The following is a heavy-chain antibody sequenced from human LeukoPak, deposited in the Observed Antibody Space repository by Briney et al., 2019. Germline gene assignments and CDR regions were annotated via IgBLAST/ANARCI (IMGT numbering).Heavy chain of an antibody. CDR1: GGSISSYH. CDR3: ASSEATTTPPPYGMDV. V-gene: IGHV4-59*01. J-gene: IGHJ6*02. CDR2: IYYSGST. Sequence: SETLSLTCTVSGGSISSYHWSWIRQPPGKGLEWIGYIYYSGSTNYNPSLKSRVTISVDTSKNQFSLKLSSVTAADTAVYYCASSEATTTPPPYGMDVWGQGTTVTVSS. D-gene: IGHD5-12*01.